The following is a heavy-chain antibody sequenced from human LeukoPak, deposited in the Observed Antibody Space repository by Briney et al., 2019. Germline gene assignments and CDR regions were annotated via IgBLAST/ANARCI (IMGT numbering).Heavy chain of an antibody. CDR1: GFTVSSNY. Sequence: GGSLRLSCAASGFTVSSNYMSWVRQAPGKGLEWVSVIYSGGSTYYADSVKGRFTISRDNSKNTLYLQMNSLRAEGTAVYYCARAFLYDSSGYYSTPRPGAFDIWGQGTMVTVSS. V-gene: IGHV3-66*01. CDR2: IYSGGST. CDR3: ARAFLYDSSGYYSTPRPGAFDI. J-gene: IGHJ3*02. D-gene: IGHD3-22*01.